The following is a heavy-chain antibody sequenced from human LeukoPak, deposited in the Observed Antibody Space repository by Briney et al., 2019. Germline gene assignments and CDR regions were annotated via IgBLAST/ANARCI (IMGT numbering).Heavy chain of an antibody. CDR1: GFTFSSYR. J-gene: IGHJ4*02. CDR3: AKYPTLKYSYGLYFDY. CDR2: ISGSGGST. V-gene: IGHV3-23*01. D-gene: IGHD5-18*01. Sequence: GGTLRLSCAASGFTFSSYRMSWVRQAPGKGLEWVSAISGSGGSTYYADSVKGRFTISRDNSKNTLYLQMNSLRAEDTAVYYCAKYPTLKYSYGLYFDYWGQGTLVTVSS.